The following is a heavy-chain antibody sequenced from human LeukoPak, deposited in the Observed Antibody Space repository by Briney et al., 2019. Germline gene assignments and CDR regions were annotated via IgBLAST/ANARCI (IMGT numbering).Heavy chain of an antibody. CDR3: AREEGERWLQLVDY. J-gene: IGHJ4*02. V-gene: IGHV3-33*01. CDR1: RFTFRNYG. D-gene: IGHD5-24*01. Sequence: GGSLRLSCAASRFTFRNYGMHWVRQAPGKGLEWVAVIWYDGSNKYYADSVKGRFTISRDNSKNTLYLQMNSLRAEDTAVYYCAREEGERWLQLVDYWGQGTLVTVSS. CDR2: IWYDGSNK.